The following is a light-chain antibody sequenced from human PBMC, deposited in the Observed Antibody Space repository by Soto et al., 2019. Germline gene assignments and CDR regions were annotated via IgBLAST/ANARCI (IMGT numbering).Light chain of an antibody. J-gene: IGKJ2*01. V-gene: IGKV3-20*01. CDR2: GAS. CDR3: QQYVSSLYT. Sequence: EIVLTQSPGTLSLSPGERATVSCRASQSVSTTYLAWYQQKPGQAPRLLIYGASSRATGIPDRFSGSGSGTDFTLTISRLEPEDFAVYYCQQYVSSLYTFGQGTKLEIK. CDR1: QSVSTTY.